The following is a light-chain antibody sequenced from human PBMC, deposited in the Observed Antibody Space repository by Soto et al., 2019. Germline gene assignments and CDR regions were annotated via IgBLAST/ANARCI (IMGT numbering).Light chain of an antibody. V-gene: IGLV1-44*01. CDR1: NSNVGNNT. Sequence: QSVLTQPPSASWTPGQRFTISFSGSNSNVGNNTLNWYQQFPGTSPRLLIEGNDKRPSGVPDRFSGSKSANSASLAISGLKSEDEADYYCAAWDDGMNGWLFGGGTKVPVL. CDR2: GND. CDR3: AAWDDGMNGWL. J-gene: IGLJ3*02.